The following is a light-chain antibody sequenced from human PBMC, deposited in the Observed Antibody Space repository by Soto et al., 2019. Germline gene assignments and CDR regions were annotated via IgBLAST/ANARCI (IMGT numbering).Light chain of an antibody. CDR3: VAWDDSMNGYVV. Sequence: HSVLTQPPSASWAPAARGTISFFGSSSKIGSNTVNWYQQRPGTAPELVIYSNNQRPSGVPDRFSGSKSGTSASLAISGLQSEDEADYYCVAWDDSMNGYVVFGGGTKVTVL. CDR1: SSKIGSNT. CDR2: SNN. V-gene: IGLV1-44*01. J-gene: IGLJ2*01.